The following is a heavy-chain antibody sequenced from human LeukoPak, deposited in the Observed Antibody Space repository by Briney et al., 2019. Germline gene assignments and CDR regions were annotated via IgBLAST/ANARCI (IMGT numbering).Heavy chain of an antibody. V-gene: IGHV4-38-2*01. CDR2: IYHTGSA. CDR1: GYSFTSGHY. CDR3: ARYCTSTTCILRGFDY. Sequence: SETLSLTCSVSGYSFTSGHYWGWIRRPPGKGLEWIANIYHTGSAHYNPSLKSRVTISVDTSKNQFSLKLSSVAAADTAVYYCARYCTSTTCILRGFDYWGQGTLVTVSS. D-gene: IGHD2-2*01. J-gene: IGHJ4*02.